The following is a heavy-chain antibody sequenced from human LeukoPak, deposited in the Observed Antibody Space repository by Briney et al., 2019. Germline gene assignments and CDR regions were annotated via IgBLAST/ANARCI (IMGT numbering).Heavy chain of an antibody. CDR1: GFSLSDYV. D-gene: IGHD6-13*01. CDR2: ITMNSVR. Sequence: GGSLRLSCSASGFSLSDYVMSWVRQAPGKGLEWVSYITMNSVRFYADSVKGRFTISRDNDKNSVYLQMNSLRAEDTALYYCAKDSRSTSSWYFQHWGQGTLVTVSS. CDR3: AKDSRSTSSWYFQH. V-gene: IGHV3-69-1*01. J-gene: IGHJ1*01.